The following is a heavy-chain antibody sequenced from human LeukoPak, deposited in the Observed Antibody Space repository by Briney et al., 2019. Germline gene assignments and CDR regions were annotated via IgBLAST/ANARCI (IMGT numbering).Heavy chain of an antibody. V-gene: IGHV1-2*02. CDR1: GYTFTGHS. Sequence: GASVKVSCKASGYTFTGHSMYWVRQAPGQGLEWMGWIKPNSGGTNYAQKFQGRVTMTRDTSISTAYMELSRLRSDDTAVYYCARGPHGRIYDILTGFDYWGQGTLATVSS. CDR2: IKPNSGGT. J-gene: IGHJ4*02. CDR3: ARGPHGRIYDILTGFDY. D-gene: IGHD3-9*01.